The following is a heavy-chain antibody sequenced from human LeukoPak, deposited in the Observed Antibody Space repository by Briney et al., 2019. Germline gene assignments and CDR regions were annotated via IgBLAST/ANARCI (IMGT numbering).Heavy chain of an antibody. D-gene: IGHD3-22*01. CDR1: GGSISSYY. J-gene: IGHJ4*02. V-gene: IGHV4-59*01. Sequence: TSETLSLTCTVSGGSISSYYWNWIRQPPGKGLEWIGYIYYSGSTNYNPSLKSRVTISVDTSKNQFSLKVSSVTAADTAVYYCASAYYDSSGSFDYWGQGTLVTVSP. CDR3: ASAYYDSSGSFDY. CDR2: IYYSGST.